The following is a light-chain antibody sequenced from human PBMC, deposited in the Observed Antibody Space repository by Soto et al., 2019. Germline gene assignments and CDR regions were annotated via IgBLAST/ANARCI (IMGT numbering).Light chain of an antibody. Sequence: QSVLTQPPSVSAAPGQKVTIACYGSSSNIGDNHVSWYQQVPGTAPKLLIYDSNKRPSGIPDRFSGSRSDTSATLAITGLQTGDEADYYCGTWDGGLLFGGGTQLTVL. CDR2: DSN. CDR1: SSNIGDNH. V-gene: IGLV1-51*01. CDR3: GTWDGGLL. J-gene: IGLJ2*01.